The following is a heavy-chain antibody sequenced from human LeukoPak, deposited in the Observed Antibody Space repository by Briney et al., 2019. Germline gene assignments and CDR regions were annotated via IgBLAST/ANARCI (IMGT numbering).Heavy chain of an antibody. D-gene: IGHD7-27*01. CDR2: MNPNSYNT. Sequence: ASVKVFCKASGYTFTSYDINWVRQATGQGLEWMGWMNPNSYNTGYAQKFQGRVTISRNTSTSIAYMELSSLRSEDTAVYYCARFRPRDWGENDYWGQGTLVTVSS. J-gene: IGHJ4*02. V-gene: IGHV1-8*03. CDR1: GYTFTSYD. CDR3: ARFRPRDWGENDY.